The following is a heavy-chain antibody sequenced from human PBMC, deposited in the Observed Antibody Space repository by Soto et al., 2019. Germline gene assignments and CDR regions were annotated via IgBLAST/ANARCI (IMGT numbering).Heavy chain of an antibody. CDR2: IIPIFGTA. D-gene: IGHD2-15*01. CDR3: ARHYCSGGSCYETARYYYYYGMDG. CDR1: GGTFSSYA. J-gene: IGHJ6*02. Sequence: GASVKVSCKASGGTFSSYAISWVRQAPGQGLEWMGGIIPIFGTANYAQKFQGRVTITADESTSTAYMELSSLRSEDTAVYYCARHYCSGGSCYETARYYYYYGMDGWGQGTTVTVSS. V-gene: IGHV1-69*13.